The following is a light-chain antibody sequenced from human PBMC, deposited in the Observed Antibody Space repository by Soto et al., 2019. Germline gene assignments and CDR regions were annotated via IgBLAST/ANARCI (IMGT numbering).Light chain of an antibody. CDR3: QQSYSTLLS. CDR2: GTS. CDR1: QSINTY. Sequence: DIQMTQSPSSLSASVGDRVTITCRASQSINTYLNWYQQTPGKAPKLLIYGTSTLQSEVPSRFSGSGSGTDFTLTISSLQPEDFVTYYCQQSYSTLLSFGGGTKVEIK. J-gene: IGKJ4*01. V-gene: IGKV1-39*01.